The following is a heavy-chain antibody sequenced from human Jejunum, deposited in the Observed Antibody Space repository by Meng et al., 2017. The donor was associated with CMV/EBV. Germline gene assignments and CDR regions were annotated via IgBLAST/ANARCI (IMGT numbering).Heavy chain of an antibody. J-gene: IGHJ4*02. CDR2: TSGSGGST. CDR1: GFTFRNYA. CDR3: AKENSADILTGYPTY. Sequence: SGFTFRNYAMSWVRQAPGKGLEWVSGTSGSGGSTYYADSVKGRFTISRDNSKNTLYLQMNSLRAEDMAVYYCAKENSADILTGYPTYWGQGTLVTVSS. D-gene: IGHD3-9*01. V-gene: IGHV3-23*01.